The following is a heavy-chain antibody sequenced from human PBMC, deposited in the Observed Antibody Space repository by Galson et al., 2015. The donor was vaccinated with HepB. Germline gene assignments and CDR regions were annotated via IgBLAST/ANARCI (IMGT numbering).Heavy chain of an antibody. Sequence: SLRLSCAASGFTFSSYAMSWVRQAPGKGLEWVSAISGSGGSTYYADSVKGRFTISRDNSKNTLYLQMNSLRAEDTAVYYCAKASGQMGILMSFDYWGQGTLVTVSS. CDR1: GFTFSSYA. J-gene: IGHJ4*02. CDR2: ISGSGGST. D-gene: IGHD2-8*01. CDR3: AKASGQMGILMSFDY. V-gene: IGHV3-23*01.